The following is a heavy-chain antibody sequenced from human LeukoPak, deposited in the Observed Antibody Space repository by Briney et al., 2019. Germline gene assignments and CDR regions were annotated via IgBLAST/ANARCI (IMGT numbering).Heavy chain of an antibody. CDR1: GYTFASYD. J-gene: IGHJ5*02. V-gene: IGHV1-18*01. CDR2: ISAYNGNT. D-gene: IGHD3-10*01. Sequence: GASVKVSCKASGYTFASYDISWVRQAPGQGLECMGWISAYNGNTNYAQKFQGRVTMTTDTSTSTAYMELRSLRSDDTAVYYCARELLPSYYYASGSYQAWSDPWGQGTLVTVSS. CDR3: ARELLPSYYYASGSYQAWSDP.